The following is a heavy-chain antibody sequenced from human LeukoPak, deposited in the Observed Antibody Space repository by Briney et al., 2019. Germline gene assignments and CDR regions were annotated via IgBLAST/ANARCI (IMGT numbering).Heavy chain of an antibody. Sequence: SETLSLTCTVSGGSISSHYWSWIRQPPGKGLEWIGYIYYSGSTNYNPSLKSRVTISVDTSKNQFSLKLSSVTAADTAVYYCARWYSSSSGGYGKDVWGQGTTVTVSS. D-gene: IGHD6-6*01. J-gene: IGHJ6*02. CDR2: IYYSGST. CDR3: ARWYSSSSGGYGKDV. V-gene: IGHV4-59*11. CDR1: GGSISSHY.